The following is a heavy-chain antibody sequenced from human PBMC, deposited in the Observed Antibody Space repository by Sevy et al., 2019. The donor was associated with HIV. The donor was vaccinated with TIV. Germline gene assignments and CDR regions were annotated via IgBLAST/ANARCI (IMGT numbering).Heavy chain of an antibody. J-gene: IGHJ4*02. D-gene: IGHD3-22*01. CDR2: FDPEDGET. Sequence: ASVKVSCKVSGYTLTKLSMHWVRQAPGKGLEWMGRFDPEDGETIYAQKFQGRGTMTEDTSTDTAYMELSSLRYEDTAVYYCASAREYYEDSSGYLDYWGQGTLVTVSS. CDR3: ASAREYYEDSSGYLDY. CDR1: GYTLTKLS. V-gene: IGHV1-24*01.